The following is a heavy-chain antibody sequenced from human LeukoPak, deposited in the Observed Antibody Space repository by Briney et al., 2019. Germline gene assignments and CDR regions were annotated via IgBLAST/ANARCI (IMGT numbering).Heavy chain of an antibody. CDR1: GFTFSSYA. V-gene: IGHV3-23*01. J-gene: IGHJ5*02. Sequence: PGGSLRLSCAASGFTFSSYAMSWVRQAPGKGLEWVSGISSSGGSTYYADSVKGRFTISRDNSKNTLYLQMNSLRAEDTAVYYCARGRSWGSGSYDIGLNWFDPWGQGTLVTVSS. CDR3: ARGRSWGSGSYDIGLNWFDP. D-gene: IGHD3-10*01. CDR2: ISSSGGST.